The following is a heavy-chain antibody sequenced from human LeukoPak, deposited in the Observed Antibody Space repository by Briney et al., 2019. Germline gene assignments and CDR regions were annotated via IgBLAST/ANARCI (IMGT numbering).Heavy chain of an antibody. J-gene: IGHJ4*02. Sequence: PSETLSLTCTVSGGSISSYYWSWIRQPPGKGLEWIGYIYYSGSTNYNPSLKSRVTISVDTSKNQFSLKLSSVTAADTAVYYCARAPFGVLTQFDYWGQGTLVTVSS. CDR2: IYYSGST. CDR3: ARAPFGVLTQFDY. CDR1: GGSISSYY. V-gene: IGHV4-59*01. D-gene: IGHD3-3*01.